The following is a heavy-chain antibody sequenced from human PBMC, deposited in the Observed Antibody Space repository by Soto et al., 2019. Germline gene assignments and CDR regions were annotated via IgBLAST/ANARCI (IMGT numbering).Heavy chain of an antibody. CDR2: IATSGDT. D-gene: IGHD4-17*01. CDR1: GFTFSSYD. Sequence: EVQLVESGGGLVQPGGSLRLSCAASGFTFSSYDIHWVRQGIGKGLEWVAAIATSGDTYFPGSVKGRFTISRDNAKNSLYLQRNNLRAGDTAVYYCARAGRSYGDFGPHYWYFDLWGRGTLVTVSS. J-gene: IGHJ2*01. CDR3: ARAGRSYGDFGPHYWYFDL. V-gene: IGHV3-13*01.